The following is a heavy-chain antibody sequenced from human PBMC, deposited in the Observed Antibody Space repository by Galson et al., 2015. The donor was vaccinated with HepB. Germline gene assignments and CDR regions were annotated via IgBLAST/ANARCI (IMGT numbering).Heavy chain of an antibody. CDR2: MNPNSGNT. CDR1: GYTFTSYD. D-gene: IGHD4-17*01. Sequence: SVKVSCKASGYTFTSYDINWVRQATGQGLEWMGWMNPNSGNTGYAQKFQGRVTMTRDTSISTAYMELSSLRSEDTAVYYCARGVLDYGDYVDYFDYWGQGTLVTVSS. J-gene: IGHJ4*02. CDR3: ARGVLDYGDYVDYFDY. V-gene: IGHV1-8*01.